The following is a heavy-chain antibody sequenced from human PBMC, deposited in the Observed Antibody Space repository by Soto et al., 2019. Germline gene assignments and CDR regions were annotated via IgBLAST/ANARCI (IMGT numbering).Heavy chain of an antibody. Sequence: QVQLVESGGGVVQSGRSLRLSCAASGFTFSSYGMHWVRQAPGKGLEWVAVISYDGSNKYYADSVKGQFTISRDNSKNTLYLQMNSLRAEDTAVYYCAKDSRAAAGTGGWFDPWGQGTLVTVSS. V-gene: IGHV3-30*18. CDR1: GFTFSSYG. J-gene: IGHJ5*02. CDR2: ISYDGSNK. CDR3: AKDSRAAAGTGGWFDP. D-gene: IGHD6-13*01.